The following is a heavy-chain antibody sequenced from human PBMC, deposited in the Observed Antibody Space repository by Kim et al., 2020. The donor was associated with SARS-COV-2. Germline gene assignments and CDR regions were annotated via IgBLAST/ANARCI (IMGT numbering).Heavy chain of an antibody. CDR1: GGSFSGYY. V-gene: IGHV4-34*01. CDR2: INHSGST. Sequence: SEILSLTCAVYGGSFSGYYWSWIRQPPGKGLEWIGEINHSGSTTYNPSLKSRVTISVDTSKNQFSLKLSSVTAADTAVYYCARASGYCSSTSCSREYNWFDPWGQGTLVTVSS. J-gene: IGHJ5*02. CDR3: ARASGYCSSTSCSREYNWFDP. D-gene: IGHD2-2*01.